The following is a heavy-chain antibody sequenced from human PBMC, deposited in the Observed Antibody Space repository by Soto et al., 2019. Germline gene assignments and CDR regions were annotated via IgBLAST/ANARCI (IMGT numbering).Heavy chain of an antibody. CDR1: GFTFSSYT. J-gene: IGHJ3*02. Sequence: ESGGGLVKPGGSLRLSCVASGFTFSSYTMNWVRQAPGKGLEWVSSISSRGSYIYYADSVKGRFTISRDNAKNSLFLQMNSLRAEDTAVYYCARDPSSYPDAFDIWGQGTMVTVSS. CDR2: ISSRGSYI. V-gene: IGHV3-21*01. D-gene: IGHD3-16*01. CDR3: ARDPSSYPDAFDI.